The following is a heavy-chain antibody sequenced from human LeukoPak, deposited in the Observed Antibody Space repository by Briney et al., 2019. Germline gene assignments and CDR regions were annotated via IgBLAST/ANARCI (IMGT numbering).Heavy chain of an antibody. CDR3: ARDPNYYGSGPYYFDY. J-gene: IGHJ4*02. CDR2: ISAYNGNT. D-gene: IGHD3-10*01. CDR1: GYTFTSYG. Sequence: ASVKVSCKASGYTFTSYGISWVRQAPGQGLEWMGWISAYNGNTNYAQKLQGRVTMTTDTSTSTAYMELRSLRSDDTAVYYCARDPNYYGSGPYYFDYWGQGTQVTGSS. V-gene: IGHV1-18*04.